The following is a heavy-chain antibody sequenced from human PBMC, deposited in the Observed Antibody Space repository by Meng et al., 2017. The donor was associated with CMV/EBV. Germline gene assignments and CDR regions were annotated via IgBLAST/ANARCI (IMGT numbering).Heavy chain of an antibody. J-gene: IGHJ3*02. D-gene: IGHD3-3*01. V-gene: IGHV1-46*01. CDR3: ARERIFGVVISRNDAFDI. CDR1: GYTFTSYY. Sequence: ASVKVSCKASGYTFTSYYMHWVRQAPGQGLEWMGIINPSSGSTSYAQKFQGRVTMTRDTSTSTVYMELSSLRSEDTAVYYCARERIFGVVISRNDAFDIWGQGTMVTVSS. CDR2: INPSSGST.